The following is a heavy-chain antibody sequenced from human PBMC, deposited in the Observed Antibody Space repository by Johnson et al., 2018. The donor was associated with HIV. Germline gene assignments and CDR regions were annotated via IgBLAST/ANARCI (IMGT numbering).Heavy chain of an antibody. Sequence: MLLVESGGGVVRPGESLRISCVASGFNFYEYDVSWVRQVLGKGLEWVSGINWSGGGTTYADSVKGRFTISRDNSKNTLYLQMNSLRAEDTAVYYCASDWGSRHAFDIWGQGTMVTVSS. V-gene: IGHV3-20*04. D-gene: IGHD7-27*01. CDR3: ASDWGSRHAFDI. J-gene: IGHJ3*02. CDR1: GFNFYEYD. CDR2: INWSGGGT.